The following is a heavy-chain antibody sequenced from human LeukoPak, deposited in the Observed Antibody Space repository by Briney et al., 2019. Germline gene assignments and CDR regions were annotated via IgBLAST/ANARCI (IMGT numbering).Heavy chain of an antibody. CDR1: GFTFSSYS. CDR3: ARYDSVKSDY. J-gene: IGHJ4*02. Sequence: HPGGSLRLSCAASGFTFSSYSLNWVRQAPGKGLEWVSYINSDSSTIYYADSVKGRFTIFRDNAKNSLYLQMNSLRAEDTAVFFCARYDSVKSDYWGQGTLVTVSS. D-gene: IGHD3-10*01. V-gene: IGHV3-48*01. CDR2: INSDSSTI.